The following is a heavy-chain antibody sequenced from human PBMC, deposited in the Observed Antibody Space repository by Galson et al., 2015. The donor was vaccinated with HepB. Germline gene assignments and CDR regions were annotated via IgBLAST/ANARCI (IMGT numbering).Heavy chain of an antibody. V-gene: IGHV3-30*03. CDR1: GFTFSNYG. CDR2: ISCDASDK. CDR3: ARDCRAAAGPRNFRGGFDP. Sequence: SLRLSCAASGFTFSNYGMHWVRQAPGKGLEWVAGISCDASDKYYADSAKGRFTISRDNAKNSLYLQMNILRAEDTAVYYCARDCRAAAGPRNFRGGFDPWGQGTLVTVSS. J-gene: IGHJ5*02. D-gene: IGHD6-13*01.